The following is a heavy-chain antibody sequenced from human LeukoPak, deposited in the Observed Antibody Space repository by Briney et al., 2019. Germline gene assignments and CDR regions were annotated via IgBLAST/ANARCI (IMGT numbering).Heavy chain of an antibody. V-gene: IGHV1-2*02. D-gene: IGHD3-10*01. Sequence: ASVKVSCKASGYTFTGYYMHWVRQAPGQGLEWMGWINPNSGGTNYAQKFQGRVTMTRDTSISTAYMELSRPRSDDTAVYYCARVRYYYGSGSYCLDYWGQGTLVTVSS. CDR3: ARVRYYYGSGSYCLDY. CDR2: INPNSGGT. CDR1: GYTFTGYY. J-gene: IGHJ4*02.